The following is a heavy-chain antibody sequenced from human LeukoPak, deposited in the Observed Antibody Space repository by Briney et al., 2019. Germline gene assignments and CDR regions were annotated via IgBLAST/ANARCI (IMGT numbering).Heavy chain of an antibody. J-gene: IGHJ4*02. CDR2: INLDGSEK. V-gene: IGHV3-7*03. D-gene: IGHD3-10*01. CDR1: GFSSGDFF. CDR3: VRGVTMIRGAVMYPFFFDF. Sequence: PGESLRLSCAASGFSSGDFFMSWARQAPGKGLEWVANINLDGSEKFHVDSVKGRFTISRDNAKSALYLQMNSLRAADTAMYFCVRGVTMIRGAVMYPFFFDFWGRGTLVTVSS.